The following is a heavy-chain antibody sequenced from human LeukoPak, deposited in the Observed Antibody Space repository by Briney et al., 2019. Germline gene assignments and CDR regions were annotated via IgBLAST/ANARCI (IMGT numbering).Heavy chain of an antibody. CDR1: GGTFSSYA. CDR3: AGSVAVAGSDAFDI. J-gene: IGHJ3*02. D-gene: IGHD6-19*01. V-gene: IGHV1-69*06. CDR2: IIPIFGTA. Sequence: ASVKVSCKASGGTFSSYAISWVRQAPGQGLEWMGGIIPIFGTANYAQKFQGRVTITADKSTSTAYMELSSLRSEDTAVYYCAGSVAVAGSDAFDIWGQGTMVTVSS.